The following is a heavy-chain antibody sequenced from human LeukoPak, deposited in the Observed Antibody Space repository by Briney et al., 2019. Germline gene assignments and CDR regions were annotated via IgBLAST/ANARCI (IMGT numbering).Heavy chain of an antibody. CDR1: GFTFTSYG. CDR3: ARDRGYSYAHPLDY. V-gene: IGHV3-33*01. D-gene: IGHD5-18*01. J-gene: IGHJ4*02. Sequence: GTSLRLSCAASGFTFTSYGMHWVRQAPGKGLEWVALIWHDGSNKYYADSVRGRFTISRDNSKNTLYLQMNSLRAEDTAVYYCARDRGYSYAHPLDYWGQGTLVTVSS. CDR2: IWHDGSNK.